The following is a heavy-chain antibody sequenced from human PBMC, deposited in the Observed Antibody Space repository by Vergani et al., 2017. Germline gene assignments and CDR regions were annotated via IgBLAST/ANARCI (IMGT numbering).Heavy chain of an antibody. CDR1: GFTFSSYG. V-gene: IGHV3-30*18. CDR3: AKYPSSPTXTSDYYYYYGMDV. CDR2: ISYDGSNK. J-gene: IGHJ6*02. D-gene: IGHD4-11*01. Sequence: QVQLVESGGGVVQPGRSLRLSCAASGFTFSSYGMHWVRQAPGKGLEWVAVISYDGSNKYYADSVKGRFTISRDNSKNTLYLQMNSLRAEDTAVYYCAKYPSSPTXTSDYYYYYGMDVWGQGTTVTVSS.